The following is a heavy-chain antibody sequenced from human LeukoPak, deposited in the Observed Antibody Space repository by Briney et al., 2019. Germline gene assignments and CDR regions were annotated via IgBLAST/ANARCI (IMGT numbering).Heavy chain of an antibody. D-gene: IGHD3-22*01. Sequence: SETLSLTCTVSGGSISSYYWDWIRQPAGKGLEWIGRMDTSGSSNYNPSLKSRVTISVDTSKNQFSLKLSSVTAADTAVYYCAREHASYDSSGPDYWGQGTLVTVSS. V-gene: IGHV4-4*07. CDR1: GGSISSYY. CDR3: AREHASYDSSGPDY. CDR2: MDTSGSS. J-gene: IGHJ4*02.